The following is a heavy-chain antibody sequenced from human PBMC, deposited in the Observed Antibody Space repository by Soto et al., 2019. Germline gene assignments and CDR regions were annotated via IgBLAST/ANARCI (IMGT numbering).Heavy chain of an antibody. D-gene: IGHD1-1*01. CDR2: MNPNTGDS. J-gene: IGHJ4*02. CDR1: GYTFTSYD. V-gene: IGHV1-8*01. CDR3: ARRAETNGWNGFGADKYYFDF. Sequence: ASVKVSCKASGYTFTSYDIYWVRQATGQGHEWMGWMNPNTGDSSYAQKFQGRVTMTSDTSTTTAHMELSSLRSEDTAVYYCARRAETNGWNGFGADKYYFDFWGQGTLVTVSS.